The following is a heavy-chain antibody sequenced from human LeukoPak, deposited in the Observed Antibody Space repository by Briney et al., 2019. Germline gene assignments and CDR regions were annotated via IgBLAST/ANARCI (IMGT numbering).Heavy chain of an antibody. CDR3: ARDGNDCGDYEYFQH. CDR1: GFTVSSNY. Sequence: GGSLRLSCAASGFTVSSNYMSWVRQAPGKGLEWVPVIYSGGSTYYADSVKGRFTISRDNSKNTLYLQMNSLRAEDTAVYYCARDGNDCGDYEYFQHWGQGTLVTVSS. CDR2: IYSGGST. V-gene: IGHV3-53*01. J-gene: IGHJ1*01. D-gene: IGHD4-17*01.